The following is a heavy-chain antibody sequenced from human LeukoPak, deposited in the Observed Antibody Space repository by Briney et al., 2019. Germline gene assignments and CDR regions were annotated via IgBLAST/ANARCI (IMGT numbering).Heavy chain of an antibody. V-gene: IGHV4-59*08. CDR3: ARHPFATPFDY. CDR2: VYYSGDT. D-gene: IGHD2-15*01. J-gene: IGHJ4*02. Sequence: SETLSLTCTVSGDSVSGVYWSWIRQPPGKGLEWIGYVYYSGDTNYNPSLKSRVTMSLDTSKNQVSLRLSSVTAADTAVYYCARHPFATPFDYWGRGTLLTVSS. CDR1: GDSVSGVY.